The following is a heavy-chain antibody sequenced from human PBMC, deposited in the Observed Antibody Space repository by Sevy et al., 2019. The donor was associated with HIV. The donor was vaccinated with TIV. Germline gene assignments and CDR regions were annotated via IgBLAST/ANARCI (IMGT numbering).Heavy chain of an antibody. Sequence: ASVKVSCKASGYTFTGYYMHWVRQAPGQGLEWMGRNNPNSGGTNYAQKFQGRVTMTRDTSISTAYMELSRLRSDDTAVYYCARAYIVVVPAARARFDPWGHGTLVTVSS. CDR3: ARAYIVVVPAARARFDP. D-gene: IGHD2-2*01. V-gene: IGHV1-2*06. J-gene: IGHJ5*02. CDR2: NNPNSGGT. CDR1: GYTFTGYY.